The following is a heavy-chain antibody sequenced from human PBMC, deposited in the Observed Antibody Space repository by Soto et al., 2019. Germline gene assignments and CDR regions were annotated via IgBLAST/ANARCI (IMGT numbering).Heavy chain of an antibody. CDR1: GFTFSTYA. CDR2: INGSGGST. V-gene: IGHV3-23*01. J-gene: IGHJ4*02. CDR3: AKGSYCNNGICYNY. D-gene: IGHD2-8*01. Sequence: EVQLLASGGGLVQPGGSLRLSCAASGFTFSTYAMSWVPQAPGKGLEWVSAINGSGGSTYYADSVKGRFTNSRENSKNRLYLQMNSLRAGDTAVYYCAKGSYCNNGICYNYWGQGTLVTVSS.